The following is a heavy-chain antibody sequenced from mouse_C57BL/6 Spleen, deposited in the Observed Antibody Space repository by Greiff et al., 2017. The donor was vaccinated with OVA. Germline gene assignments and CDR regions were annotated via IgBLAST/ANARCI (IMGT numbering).Heavy chain of an antibody. V-gene: IGHV1-81*01. D-gene: IGHD3-2*02. CDR3: ARLGAAQVPSRDY. Sequence: VKLQQSGAELARPGASVKLSCKASGYTFTSYGISWVKQRTGQGLEWIGEIYPRSGITYYNEKFKGKATLTADKSSSTAYMELRSLTSKDSAVYFCARLGAAQVPSRDYWGQGTSVTVSS. CDR1: GYTFTSYG. J-gene: IGHJ4*01. CDR2: IYPRSGIT.